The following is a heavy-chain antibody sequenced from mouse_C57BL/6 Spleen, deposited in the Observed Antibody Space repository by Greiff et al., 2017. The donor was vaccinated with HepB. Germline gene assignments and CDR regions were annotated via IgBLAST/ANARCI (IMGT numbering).Heavy chain of an antibody. Sequence: QVQLQQPGAELVKPGASVKLSCKASGYTFTSYWMHWVKQRPGQGLEWIGMIHPNSGSTNYNEKFKSKATLTVDKSSSTAYMQRSSLTSEDSAVYYCARGGGSLDYWGQGTTLTVSS. CDR2: IHPNSGST. J-gene: IGHJ2*01. D-gene: IGHD1-1*02. CDR3: ARGGGSLDY. V-gene: IGHV1-64*01. CDR1: GYTFTSYW.